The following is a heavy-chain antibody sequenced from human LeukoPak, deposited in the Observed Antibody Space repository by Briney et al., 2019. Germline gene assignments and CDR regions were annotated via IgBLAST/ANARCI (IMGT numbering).Heavy chain of an antibody. Sequence: GGSLRLSCAASGFTFDDYGMSWVRQAPGKGLVWVSRINSDGSSTSYADSVKGRFTISRDNAKNTLYLQMNSLRAEDTAVYYCARDYTSIAHFDYWGQGTMVTVSS. CDR3: ARDYTSIAHFDY. CDR1: GFTFDDYG. V-gene: IGHV3-74*01. CDR2: INSDGSST. J-gene: IGHJ4*02. D-gene: IGHD6-6*01.